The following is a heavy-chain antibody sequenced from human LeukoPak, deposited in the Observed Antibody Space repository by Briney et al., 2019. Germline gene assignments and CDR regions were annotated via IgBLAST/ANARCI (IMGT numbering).Heavy chain of an antibody. CDR2: IKQDGSQK. CDR1: GFTLSSYW. J-gene: IGHJ4*02. CDR3: AREYDFWSGVNYFDY. V-gene: IGHV3-7*01. D-gene: IGHD3-3*01. Sequence: PGGSLRLSCAASGFTLSSYWMSWVRQAPGKGLEWVANIKQDGSQKYYVDSVKGRFTISRDNAKSSLYLQMNSLRAEDTAVYYCAREYDFWSGVNYFDYWGQGTLVTVSS.